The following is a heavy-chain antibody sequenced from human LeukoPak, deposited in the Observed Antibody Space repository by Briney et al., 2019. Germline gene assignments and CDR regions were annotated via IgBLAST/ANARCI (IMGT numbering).Heavy chain of an antibody. Sequence: AGGSLRLSCAASGFTFSSYWVHWVRQAPGKGLVWVSHVNSDGSGTSYADSVKGRFTISRDNAQNTLYLQMNSLRAEDTAVYYCARGASSAWYQNFDYWGQGTLVTVSS. D-gene: IGHD6-19*01. CDR3: ARGASSAWYQNFDY. CDR2: VNSDGSGT. V-gene: IGHV3-74*01. CDR1: GFTFSSYW. J-gene: IGHJ4*02.